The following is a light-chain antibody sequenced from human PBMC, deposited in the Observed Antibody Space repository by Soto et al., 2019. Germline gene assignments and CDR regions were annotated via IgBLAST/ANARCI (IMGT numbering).Light chain of an antibody. Sequence: DIQMTQSPPSLSASVGDRVTITCRASQYISNYLNWYQQKPGKAPKVLIYESSNLEAGVPSRFSGSGSGTEFTFTISRLQPEDIATYYCQQYDNLPLTFGPGIKVDIK. CDR1: QYISNY. V-gene: IGKV1-33*01. CDR2: ESS. J-gene: IGKJ3*01. CDR3: QQYDNLPLT.